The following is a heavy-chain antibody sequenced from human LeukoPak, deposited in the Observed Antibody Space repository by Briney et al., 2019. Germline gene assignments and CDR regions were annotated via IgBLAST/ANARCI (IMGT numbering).Heavy chain of an antibody. D-gene: IGHD6-13*01. V-gene: IGHV4-59*01. J-gene: IGHJ5*02. CDR3: AKDVPIPSAGSWFDP. CDR2: IYYTGRT. CDR1: GGSITSYY. Sequence: SETLSLTCTVSGGSITSYYWSWIRQPPGKGPEWIGHIYYTGRTRYNPSLRSRVTISLDTSMTQFSLRLSSVTAADTAVYYCAKDVPIPSAGSWFDPWGQGTLVTVSS.